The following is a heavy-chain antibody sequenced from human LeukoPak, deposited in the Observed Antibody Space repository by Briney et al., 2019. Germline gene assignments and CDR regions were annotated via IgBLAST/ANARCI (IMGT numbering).Heavy chain of an antibody. CDR1: GYSFTSSW. Sequence: GESLKISCKGSGYSFTSSWISWGRQMPGKGLEDMGRIDTSDYQTNYSQSFQGHVTISADRSISTAYLQWSSLKASDTAMYFCARLPGDAYNSDDYWGQGTLVTVSS. J-gene: IGHJ4*02. CDR2: IDTSDYQT. V-gene: IGHV5-10-1*01. CDR3: ARLPGDAYNSDDY. D-gene: IGHD5-24*01.